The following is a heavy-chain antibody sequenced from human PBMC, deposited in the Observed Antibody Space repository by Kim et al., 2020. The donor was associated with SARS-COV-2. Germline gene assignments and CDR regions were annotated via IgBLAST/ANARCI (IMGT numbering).Heavy chain of an antibody. V-gene: IGHV4-61*02. CDR3: AREGCSGGSCNHYYYGMDV. CDR2: IYTSGST. J-gene: IGHJ6*02. CDR1: GGSISSGSYY. Sequence: SETLSLTCTVSGGSISSGSYYWSWIRQPAGKGLEWIGRIYTSGSTNYNPSLKSRVTISVDTSKNQFSLKLSSVTAADTAVYYCAREGCSGGSCNHYYYGMDVWGQGTTVTVSS. D-gene: IGHD2-15*01.